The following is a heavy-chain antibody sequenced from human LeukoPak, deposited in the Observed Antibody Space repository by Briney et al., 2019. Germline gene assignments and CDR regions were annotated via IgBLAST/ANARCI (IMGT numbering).Heavy chain of an antibody. CDR3: ARGLSDYGSGSYRYDY. D-gene: IGHD3-10*01. CDR1: GGSISSGDYY. CDR2: IYHSGST. J-gene: IGHJ4*02. V-gene: IGHV4-30-2*01. Sequence: PSQTLSLTCTVSGGSISSGDYYWSWIRQPPGKGLEWIGYIYHSGSTYFNPSLKSRVTISVDRSKNQFSLRLSSVTAADTAVYYCARGLSDYGSGSYRYDYWGQGTLVTVSS.